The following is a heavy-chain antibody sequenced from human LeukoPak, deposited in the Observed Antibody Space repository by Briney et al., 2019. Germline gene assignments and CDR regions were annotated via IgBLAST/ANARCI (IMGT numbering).Heavy chain of an antibody. CDR3: VRHPARGAGGYAFDI. CDR2: IYTSGST. Sequence: SQTLSLTCTVSGGSISSGSYYWSWIRQPAGKGLEWIGRIYTSGSTNYNPSLKSRVTISVDTSKNQFSLKLSSVTAADTAVYHCVRHPARGAGGYAFDIWGQGTMVTVSS. J-gene: IGHJ3*02. V-gene: IGHV4-61*02. CDR1: GGSISSGSYY. D-gene: IGHD2-15*01.